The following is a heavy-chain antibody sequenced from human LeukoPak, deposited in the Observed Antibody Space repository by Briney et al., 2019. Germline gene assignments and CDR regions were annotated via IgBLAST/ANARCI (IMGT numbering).Heavy chain of an antibody. CDR1: GFTFSSYW. Sequence: GGSLRLSCAASGFTFSSYWMTWVRQAPGKGLEWVANIKQDGSKKNYVDSVKGRFTISRDNAKNSLYLQMNSLRAEDTAVYYCAAPLDYYDTSGYHQGGDWGQGTLVTVSS. CDR3: AAPLDYYDTSGYHQGGD. CDR2: IKQDGSKK. V-gene: IGHV3-7*03. J-gene: IGHJ4*02. D-gene: IGHD3-22*01.